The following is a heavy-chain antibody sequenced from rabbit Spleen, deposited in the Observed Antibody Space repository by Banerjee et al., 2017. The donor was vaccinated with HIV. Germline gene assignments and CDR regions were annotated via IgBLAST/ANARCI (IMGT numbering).Heavy chain of an antibody. CDR3: ARDIRSGPFYLNL. J-gene: IGHJ4*01. CDR1: GFSFNSGDD. D-gene: IGHD4-1*01. CDR2: IYAGSSNNA. V-gene: IGHV1S40*01. Sequence: QSLEESGGGLVKPGASLTLTCKASGFSFNSGDDMCWVRQAPGKGLEWIACIYAGSSNNAYSATWAKGRFTISKTSSTTVTLQMTSLTAADTATYFCARDIRSGPFYLNLWGPGTLVTVS.